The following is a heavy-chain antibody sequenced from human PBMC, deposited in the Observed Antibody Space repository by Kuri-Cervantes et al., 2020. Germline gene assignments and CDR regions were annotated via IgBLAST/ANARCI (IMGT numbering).Heavy chain of an antibody. CDR1: GFTFRNYW. D-gene: IGHD2-8*01. Sequence: GESLKISCAASGFTFRNYWMAWVRQPPGKGLEWLANIKQDGSKQDYVDSLKGRFIISRGNAKNSLYLQMNSLRAEDTALYYCASHNNEYKYALGHWGQGTQVTVSS. CDR3: ASHNNEYKYALGH. J-gene: IGHJ4*02. V-gene: IGHV3-7*01. CDR2: IKQDGSKQ.